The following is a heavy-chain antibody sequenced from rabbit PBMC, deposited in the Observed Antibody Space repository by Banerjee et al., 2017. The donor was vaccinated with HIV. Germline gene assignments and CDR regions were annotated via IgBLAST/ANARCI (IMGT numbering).Heavy chain of an antibody. CDR2: IYAGSSGST. V-gene: IGHV1S45*01. CDR1: GFTISNNYY. J-gene: IGHJ4*01. Sequence: QEQLVESGGGLVQPEGSLALTCTASGFTISNNYYMCWVRQAPGKGLEWIGCIYAGSSGSTYYASWAKGRFTISKTSSTTVDLKMTSLTAADTATYFCARGGYDGDGDDIGYNLWGPGTLVTVS. D-gene: IGHD4-2*01. CDR3: ARGGYDGDGDDIGYNL.